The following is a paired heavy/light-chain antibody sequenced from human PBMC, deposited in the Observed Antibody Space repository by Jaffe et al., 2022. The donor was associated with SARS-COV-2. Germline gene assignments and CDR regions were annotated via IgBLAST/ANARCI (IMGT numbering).Light chain of an antibody. CDR2: DAS. CDR1: QDISNY. J-gene: IGKJ5*01. Sequence: DIQMTQSPSSLSASVGDRVTITCQASQDISNYLNWYQQKPGKAPKLLIYDASNLETGVPSRFSGSGSGTDFTFTISSLQPEDIATYYCQQYDNLPLTFGQGTRLEIK. V-gene: IGKV1-33*01. CDR3: QQYDNLPLT.
Heavy chain of an antibody. V-gene: IGHV3-15*01. Sequence: EVQLVESGGGLVKPGGSLRLSCAASGFTFSNAWMSWVRQAPGKGLEWVGRIKSKTDGGTTDYAAPVKGRFTISRDDSKNTLYLQMNSLKTEDTAVYYCTTCIAARLQWHYYYGMDVWGQGTTVTVSS. CDR2: IKSKTDGGTT. CDR1: GFTFSNAW. CDR3: TTCIAARLQWHYYYGMDV. J-gene: IGHJ6*02. D-gene: IGHD6-6*01.